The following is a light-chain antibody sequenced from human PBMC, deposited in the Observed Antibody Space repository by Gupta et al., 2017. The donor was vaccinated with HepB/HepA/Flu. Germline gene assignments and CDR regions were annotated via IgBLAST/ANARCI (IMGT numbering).Light chain of an antibody. J-gene: IGLJ1*01. CDR2: DVS. CDR1: SSDIGGYSY. CDR3: SSFTSRATYV. Sequence: QSALTQPASVSGSSGQSIAISCTGTSSDIGGYSYVSWFQQYAGKAPKVIIYDVSSRPSGVSDRFSGSKSGNTASLTISGLQAEDEADYYCSSFTSRATYVFGTGTKVTVL. V-gene: IGLV2-14*03.